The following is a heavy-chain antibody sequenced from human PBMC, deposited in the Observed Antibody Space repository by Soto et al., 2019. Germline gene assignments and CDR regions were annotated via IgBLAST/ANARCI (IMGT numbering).Heavy chain of an antibody. Sequence: PGGSLRLSCAASGFTFSSYAMSWVRQAPGKGLEWVSAISGSGGSTYYADSVKGRFTISRDNSKNTLYLQMNSLRAEDTAVYYCAGKGAVAGTGGYYYYYYGMDVWGQGTTVTVSS. D-gene: IGHD6-19*01. V-gene: IGHV3-23*01. CDR3: AGKGAVAGTGGYYYYYYGMDV. CDR2: ISGSGGST. J-gene: IGHJ6*02. CDR1: GFTFSSYA.